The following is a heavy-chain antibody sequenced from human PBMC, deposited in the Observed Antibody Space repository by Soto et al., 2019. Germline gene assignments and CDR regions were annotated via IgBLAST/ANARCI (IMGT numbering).Heavy chain of an antibody. V-gene: IGHV1-69*13. D-gene: IGHD5-12*01. CDR2: IIPIFGTA. CDR1: GGTFSSYA. Sequence: SAVKVSCKASGGTFSSYAISWVRQAPGQGLEWMGGIIPIFGTANYAQKFQGRVTITADESTSTAYMELSSLRSEDTALYYCAYSGYEKSFDYWGQGTLVTVSS. J-gene: IGHJ4*02. CDR3: AYSGYEKSFDY.